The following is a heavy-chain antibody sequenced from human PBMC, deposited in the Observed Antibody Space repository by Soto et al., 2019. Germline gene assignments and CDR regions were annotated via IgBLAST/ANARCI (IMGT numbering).Heavy chain of an antibody. CDR3: ARRARPDFYYMDV. Sequence: EVQLAESGGGLAQPGGSLRLSCAASGFTLSGYAMDWVRQAPGKGLEYVSGIRSNGVGTYYANSVQGRFTISRDNSQNTVYLQMGSLRPEDMAVYYCARRARPDFYYMDVWGKGTTVTVSS. D-gene: IGHD6-6*01. V-gene: IGHV3-64*01. CDR1: GFTLSGYA. J-gene: IGHJ6*03. CDR2: IRSNGVGT.